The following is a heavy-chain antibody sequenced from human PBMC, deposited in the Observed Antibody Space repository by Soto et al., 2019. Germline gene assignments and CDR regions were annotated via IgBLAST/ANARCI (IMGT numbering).Heavy chain of an antibody. CDR2: ISGSGGST. Sequence: VGSLRLSCAASGFTFSSYAMSWVRQAPGKGLEWVSAISGSGGSTYYADSVKGRFTISRDNSKNTLYLQMNSLRAEDTAVYYCAKDDAVTGYYYYYGMDVWGQGTTVTVSS. V-gene: IGHV3-23*01. CDR3: AKDDAVTGYYYYYGMDV. CDR1: GFTFSSYA. D-gene: IGHD4-17*01. J-gene: IGHJ6*02.